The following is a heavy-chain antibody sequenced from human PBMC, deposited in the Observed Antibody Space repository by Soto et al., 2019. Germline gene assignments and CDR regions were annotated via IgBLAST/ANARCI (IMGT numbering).Heavy chain of an antibody. CDR3: VKSSASPFRPQGDDAFDI. Sequence: GGSLRLSCAASGFTFSSYAMSWVRQAPGKGLEWVSAISGSGGSTYYADSVKGRFTISRDNSKNTLYLQMNSLRAEDTAVYYCVKSSASPFRPQGDDAFDIWGQGTMVTVSS. V-gene: IGHV3-23*01. J-gene: IGHJ3*02. CDR1: GFTFSSYA. CDR2: ISGSGGST. D-gene: IGHD3-10*01.